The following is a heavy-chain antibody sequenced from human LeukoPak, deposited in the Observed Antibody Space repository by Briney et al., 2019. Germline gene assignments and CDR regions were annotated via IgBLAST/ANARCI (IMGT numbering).Heavy chain of an antibody. V-gene: IGHV3-7*01. Sequence: GGSLRLSCAVSGFTFSDCWMTWVRQAPGKGLEWVATINRGGSETYYVDSVKGRSTISIDDARNSLYLQMNGLRAGDAAVYFCAVFDKGWGQRTLVTVS. CDR2: INRGGSET. CDR3: AVFDKG. J-gene: IGHJ4*02. CDR1: GFTFSDCW.